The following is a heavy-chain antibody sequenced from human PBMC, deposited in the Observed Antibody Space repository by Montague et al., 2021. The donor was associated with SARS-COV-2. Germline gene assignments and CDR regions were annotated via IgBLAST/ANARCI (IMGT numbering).Heavy chain of an antibody. CDR3: ARGSGWMGNAFDI. CDR2: IYYSGST. Sequence: SEILSLTCTVSGGSISSYYWSWIRQPPGKGLEWIGYIYYSGSTNYNPSLKSRVTISVDTSKNQFSLKLSSVTAADTAMYYCARGSGWMGNAFDIWGQGTMVTVSS. CDR1: GGSISSYY. J-gene: IGHJ3*02. V-gene: IGHV4-59*01. D-gene: IGHD6-19*01.